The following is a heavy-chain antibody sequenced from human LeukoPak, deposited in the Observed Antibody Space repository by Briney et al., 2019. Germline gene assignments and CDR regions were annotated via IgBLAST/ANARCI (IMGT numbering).Heavy chain of an antibody. CDR3: AKDLVYSSSWYYYYGMDV. Sequence: GGSLRLSCAASGFTFSSYGMHWVRQAPGKGLEWVAVISYDGSNKYYADSVKGRFTISRDNSKNTLYLQMNSLSAEDTAVYYCAKDLVYSSSWYYYYGMDVWGQGTTVTVSS. D-gene: IGHD6-13*01. V-gene: IGHV3-30*18. J-gene: IGHJ6*02. CDR2: ISYDGSNK. CDR1: GFTFSSYG.